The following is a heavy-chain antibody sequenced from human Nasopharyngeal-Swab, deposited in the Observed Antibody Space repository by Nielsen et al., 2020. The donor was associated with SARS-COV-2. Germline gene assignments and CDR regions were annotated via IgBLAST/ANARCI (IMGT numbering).Heavy chain of an antibody. CDR1: GFTFSSYW. D-gene: IGHD3-22*01. CDR2: INSDGSST. J-gene: IGHJ4*02. V-gene: IGHV3-74*01. Sequence: GESLKISCAASGFTFSSYWMHWVRQAPGKGLVWVSRINSDGSSTSYADSVKGRFTISRDNAKNTLYLRMNSLRAEDTAVYYCASIRGYFDYWGQGTLVTVSS. CDR3: ASIRGYFDY.